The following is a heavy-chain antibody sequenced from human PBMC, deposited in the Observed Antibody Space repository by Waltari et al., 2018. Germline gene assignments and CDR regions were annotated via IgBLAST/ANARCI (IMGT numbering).Heavy chain of an antibody. J-gene: IGHJ4*02. V-gene: IGHV3-7*01. Sequence: EVQLVESGGDLVQPGGSLRLSCNASGFMFGAYWLSWVRQAPGKGLEWLDNRKQDGSEKFYVDSVKGRFTISRDNGKNSLYLQMNSLRAEDTAVYYCVRDFDYWGQGTQVSVSS. CDR3: VRDFDY. CDR1: GFMFGAYW. CDR2: RKQDGSEK.